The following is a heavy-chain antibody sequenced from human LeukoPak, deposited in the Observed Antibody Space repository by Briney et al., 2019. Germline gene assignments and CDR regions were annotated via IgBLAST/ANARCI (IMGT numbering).Heavy chain of an antibody. CDR2: IRSKAYGGTT. CDR3: TRDCGGDCYIQH. Sequence: PGRSLRLSCTASGFTFGDYAMSWFRQAPGKGLEWVGFIRSKAYGGTTEYAASVKGRFTISRDDSKSIAYLQMNSLKTEDTVVYYCTRDCGGDCYIQHWGQGTLVTVSS. D-gene: IGHD2-21*02. J-gene: IGHJ1*01. CDR1: GFTFGDYA. V-gene: IGHV3-49*03.